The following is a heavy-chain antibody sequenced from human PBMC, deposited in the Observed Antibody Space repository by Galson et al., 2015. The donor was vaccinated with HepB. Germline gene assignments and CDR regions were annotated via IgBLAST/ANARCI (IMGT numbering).Heavy chain of an antibody. CDR2: IDWDDDK. CDR1: GFSLSTSGMC. CDR3: ARIPTPSRDYYGMDV. Sequence: PALVKPTQTLTLTCTFSGFSLSTSGMCVSWIRQPPGKALEWLARIDWDDDKYYSTSLKTRLTISKDTSKNQVVLTMTNMDPVDTATYYCARIPTPSRDYYGMDVWGQGTTVTVSS. J-gene: IGHJ6*02. D-gene: IGHD2-15*01. V-gene: IGHV2-70*11.